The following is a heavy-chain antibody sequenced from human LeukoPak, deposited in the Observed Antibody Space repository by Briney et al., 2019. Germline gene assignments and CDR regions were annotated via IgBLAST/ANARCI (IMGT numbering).Heavy chain of an antibody. Sequence: SETLSLTCTVSGGSISRYYWSWIRQPPGKGLEWIGYIYYSGSTNYNPSLKSRVTISVDTSKNQFSLKLSSVTAADTAVYYCARVGSSSWHVNLYYYYYYMDVWGKGTTVTVSS. CDR1: GGSISRYY. J-gene: IGHJ6*03. CDR3: ARVGSSSWHVNLYYYYYYMDV. CDR2: IYYSGST. V-gene: IGHV4-59*01. D-gene: IGHD6-13*01.